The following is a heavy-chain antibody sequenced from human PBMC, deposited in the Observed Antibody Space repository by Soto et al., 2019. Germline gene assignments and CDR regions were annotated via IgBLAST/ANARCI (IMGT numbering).Heavy chain of an antibody. CDR1: GFSFGDYG. Sequence: EVQLVESGGGLVQPGRSLRLSCTASGFSFGDYGMHWVRQLPGKGLEWVSGISWSGGSIGYADSVKGRFSISRDNAKKSLYLQMNSLRPEDTALYYCAKSTGGTANGMDVGGQGTTVTVSS. V-gene: IGHV3-9*01. J-gene: IGHJ6*02. D-gene: IGHD2-8*02. CDR2: ISWSGGSI. CDR3: AKSTGGTANGMDV.